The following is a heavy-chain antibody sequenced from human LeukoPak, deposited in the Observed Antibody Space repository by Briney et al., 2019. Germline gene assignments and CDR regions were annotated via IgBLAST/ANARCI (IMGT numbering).Heavy chain of an antibody. J-gene: IGHJ4*02. D-gene: IGHD5-12*01. V-gene: IGHV4-39*07. CDR1: GDSISTSSYY. CDR2: IHHNWNT. Sequence: SETLSLTCLVSGDSISTSSYYWGWIRQPPGKGLEWIASIHHNWNTYYNPSLKSRLTISVDTSKNQFSLKLSSVTAADTAVYYCAKSNGYGLIDYWGQGTLVTVSS. CDR3: AKSNGYGLIDY.